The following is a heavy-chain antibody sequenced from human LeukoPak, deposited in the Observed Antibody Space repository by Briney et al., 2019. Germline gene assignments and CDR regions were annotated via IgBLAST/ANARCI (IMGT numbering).Heavy chain of an antibody. V-gene: IGHV3-30*18. CDR2: VSHDGSNK. D-gene: IGHD1-14*01. CDR1: GFTFSNYG. Sequence: AGGSLRLSCAASGFTFSNYGMHWVRQAPGKGLEWVAGVSHDGSNKDYGDSVEGRFTISRDNSKDTLYLQMNSLRPEDTAVYYCAKTTGVNYFDYWGQGTLVTVSS. CDR3: AKTTGVNYFDY. J-gene: IGHJ4*02.